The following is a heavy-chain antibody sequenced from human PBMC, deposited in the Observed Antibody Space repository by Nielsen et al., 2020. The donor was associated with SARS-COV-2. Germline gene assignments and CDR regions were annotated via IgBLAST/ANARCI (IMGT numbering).Heavy chain of an antibody. V-gene: IGHV1-69*01. J-gene: IGHJ3*02. CDR2: IIPIFGTA. CDR3: AARGITFGSLEAGPAFDI. D-gene: IGHD3-16*01. Sequence: WVRQAPGQGLEWMGGIIPIFGTANYAQKFQGRVTITADESTSTAYMELSSLRSEDTAVYYCAARGITFGSLEAGPAFDIWGQGTMVTVSS.